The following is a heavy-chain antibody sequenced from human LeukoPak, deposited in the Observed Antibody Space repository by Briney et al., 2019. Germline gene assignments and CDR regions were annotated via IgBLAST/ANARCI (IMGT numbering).Heavy chain of an antibody. J-gene: IGHJ2*01. CDR1: GGSINSRSNY. V-gene: IGHV4-39*01. CDR3: ARYPYDLLTGFSKWFFDL. D-gene: IGHD3-9*01. Sequence: SETLSLTCTVSGGSINSRSNYWVWIRQPQGKELDWIGNVYYSGDNYYNTSLQSRITISVDTSKCQFSLTLNSVTAADTAVYYCARYPYDLLTGFSKWFFDLWGRGALVTVSS. CDR2: VYYSGDN.